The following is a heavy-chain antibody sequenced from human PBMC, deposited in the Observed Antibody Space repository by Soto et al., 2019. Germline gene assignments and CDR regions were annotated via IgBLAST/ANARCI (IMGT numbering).Heavy chain of an antibody. J-gene: IGHJ6*02. D-gene: IGHD6-19*01. CDR3: ARDLQSSPYYYGMDV. CDR2: IYYSGST. Sequence: SETLSLTCTVSGGSISSGGYYWSWIRQHPGKGLEWIGYIYYSGSTYYNPSLKSRVTISVDTSKNQFSLKLCSVTAADTAVYYCARDLQSSPYYYGMDVWGQGTTVTVSS. V-gene: IGHV4-31*03. CDR1: GGSISSGGYY.